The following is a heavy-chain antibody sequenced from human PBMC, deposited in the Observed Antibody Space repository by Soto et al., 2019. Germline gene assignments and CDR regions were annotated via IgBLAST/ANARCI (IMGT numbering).Heavy chain of an antibody. CDR1: GFTFSSHE. D-gene: IGHD2-8*01. CDR2: ISGSGVTT. Sequence: GVSLRLSCAASGFTFSSHEMNWVRQAPGKGLEWISYISGSGVTTYYADSVRGRFIVSRDNAQESLFLQMNSLRVEDTAIYYCARGGVYWGQGTLVTVSA. J-gene: IGHJ4*02. V-gene: IGHV3-48*03. CDR3: ARGGVY.